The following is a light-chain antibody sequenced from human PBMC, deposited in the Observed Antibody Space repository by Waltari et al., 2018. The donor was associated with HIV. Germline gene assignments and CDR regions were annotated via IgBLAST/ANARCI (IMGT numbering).Light chain of an antibody. J-gene: IGLJ2*01. CDR1: SSNIRAGYD. Sequence: QSVLTQPPSVSGAPGPRVTISCTGSSSNIRAGYDVHWYQQLPGTAPKLLIYGNSNRPSGVPDRFSGSKSGTSASLAITGLQAEDEADYYCQSYDSSLSGSVFGGGTKLTV. V-gene: IGLV1-40*01. CDR2: GNS. CDR3: QSYDSSLSGSV.